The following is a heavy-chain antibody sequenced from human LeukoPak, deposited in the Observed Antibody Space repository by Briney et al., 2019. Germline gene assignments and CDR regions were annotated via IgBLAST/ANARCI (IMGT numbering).Heavy chain of an antibody. J-gene: IGHJ6*03. V-gene: IGHV1-18*01. CDR3: ARSGSNYYDSSGYYYYYMDV. D-gene: IGHD3-22*01. CDR2: ISAYNGNT. Sequence: ASVKVSCKASGYTFTSYGISWVRQAPGQGLEWMGWISAYNGNTNYAQKLQGRVTMTTDTSTSTAYMELRSLRSDDTAVYYCARSGSNYYDSSGYYYYYMDVWGKGTTVTISS. CDR1: GYTFTSYG.